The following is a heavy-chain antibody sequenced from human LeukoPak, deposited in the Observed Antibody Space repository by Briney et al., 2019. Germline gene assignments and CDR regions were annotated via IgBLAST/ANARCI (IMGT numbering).Heavy chain of an antibody. J-gene: IGHJ4*02. CDR2: ITSSGNTI. CDR3: ARANYYDISGYDY. CDR1: GFTFRSYE. D-gene: IGHD3-22*01. Sequence: PGGSLRLSCAASGFTFRSYEMNWVRQAPGKGLEWVSYITSSGNTIYYADSVKGRFTISRDNAKNSLYLRMNSLRAEDTAVYYCARANYYDISGYDYWGQGTLVTVSS. V-gene: IGHV3-48*03.